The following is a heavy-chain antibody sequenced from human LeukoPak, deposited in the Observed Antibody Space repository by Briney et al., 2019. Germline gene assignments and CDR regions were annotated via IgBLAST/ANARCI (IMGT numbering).Heavy chain of an antibody. D-gene: IGHD2-8*01. J-gene: IGHJ5*02. CDR2: ISGSGGST. Sequence: QPGGSLRLSCAASGFTFSSYEMNWVRQAPGKGLEWVSAISGSGGSTYYADSVKGQFTISRDNSKNTLYLQMNSLRAEDTAVYYCAKDFVLMVYAIRGPFDPWGQGTLATVSS. V-gene: IGHV3-23*01. CDR3: AKDFVLMVYAIRGPFDP. CDR1: GFTFSSYE.